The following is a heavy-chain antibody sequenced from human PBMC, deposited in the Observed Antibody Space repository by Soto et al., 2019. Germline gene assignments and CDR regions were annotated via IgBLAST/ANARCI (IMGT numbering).Heavy chain of an antibody. CDR2: IYHSGST. J-gene: IGHJ4*02. D-gene: IGHD5-18*01. CDR1: GGAISSTSHY. Sequence: SETLSLTCTVSGGAISSTSHYWGWIRQPPGKGLEWIASIYHSGSTYYNPSLKSRVTMSVDTSKNQFSLKLRSVTDTDTAVYPCASQDGYSYGYNDYWRQGTLVNVS. V-gene: IGHV4-39*01. CDR3: ASQDGYSYGYNDY.